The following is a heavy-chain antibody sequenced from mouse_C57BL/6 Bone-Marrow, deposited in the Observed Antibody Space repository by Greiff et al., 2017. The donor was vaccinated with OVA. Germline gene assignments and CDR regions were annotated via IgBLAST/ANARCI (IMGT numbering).Heavy chain of an antibody. CDR3: ASPYYGYYFDY. Sequence: VQLQQSGAELAKPGASVKLSCKASGYTFTSYWMHWVQQRPGQGLEWIGYINPSSGYTKYNQKFKDKATLTADKSSSTAYMQMSSLTYEDSAVYYCASPYYGYYFDYWGQGTTLTVS. CDR1: GYTFTSYW. D-gene: IGHD1-1*01. CDR2: INPSSGYT. J-gene: IGHJ2*01. V-gene: IGHV1-7*01.